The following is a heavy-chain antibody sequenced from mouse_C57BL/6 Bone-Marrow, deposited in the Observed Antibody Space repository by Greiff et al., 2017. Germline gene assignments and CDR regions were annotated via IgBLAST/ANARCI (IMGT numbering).Heavy chain of an antibody. CDR2: INPSTGGT. J-gene: IGHJ3*01. D-gene: IGHD1-1*01. Sequence: EVQLQQSGPELVKPGASVKISCKASGYSFTGYYMNWVKQSPEKSLEWIGEINPSTGGTTYNQKFKAKATLTVDKSSSTAYMQLKSLTSEDAAVYYCATGGYYGSSDDWFAYWGQGTLVTVSA. CDR3: ATGGYYGSSDDWFAY. CDR1: GYSFTGYY. V-gene: IGHV1-42*01.